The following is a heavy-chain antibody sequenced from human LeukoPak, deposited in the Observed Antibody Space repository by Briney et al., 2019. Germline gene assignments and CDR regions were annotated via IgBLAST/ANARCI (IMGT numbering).Heavy chain of an antibody. CDR1: GFTVSSYY. Sequence: PGGSLRLSCAASGFTVSSYYMTWVRQAPGKGLEWVSVIYSGGSTYYADSVKGRFTISRDNSKNTLYLQMNSLRAEDTAVYYCASMYFSQYLQHWGQGTLVAVSS. V-gene: IGHV3-53*01. CDR3: ASMYFSQYLQH. D-gene: IGHD2-8*01. CDR2: IYSGGST. J-gene: IGHJ1*01.